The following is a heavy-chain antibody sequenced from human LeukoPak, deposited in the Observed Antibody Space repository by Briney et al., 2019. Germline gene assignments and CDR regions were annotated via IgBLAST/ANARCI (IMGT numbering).Heavy chain of an antibody. CDR1: DGSLSDSY. V-gene: IGHV4-59*01. CDR3: ARDGNGGNSWGWFDP. Sequence: SETLSLTCTVTDGSLSDSYWSWIRQSPGKGLEWIGYIFYTGFTHYNPSLESRVTISVDTSKKQFSLRLNSVTAADTAVYYCARDGNGGNSWGWFDPWGQGTLVTVSS. J-gene: IGHJ5*02. D-gene: IGHD4-23*01. CDR2: IFYTGFT.